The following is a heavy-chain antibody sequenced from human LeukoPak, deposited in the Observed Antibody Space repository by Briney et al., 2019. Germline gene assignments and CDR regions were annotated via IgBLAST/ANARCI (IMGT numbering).Heavy chain of an antibody. Sequence: PGGSLRLSCAASAFTFSTHAMNWVRQAPGKGLEWVSSISSGGGTTYYADSVKGRFTISRDNSKNTLYLQMNSLRPEDTAMYYCANAVCTTSSCSGFYGMDVWGQGTTVAVSS. V-gene: IGHV3-23*01. CDR2: ISSGGGTT. CDR3: ANAVCTTSSCSGFYGMDV. CDR1: AFTFSTHA. J-gene: IGHJ6*02. D-gene: IGHD2-2*01.